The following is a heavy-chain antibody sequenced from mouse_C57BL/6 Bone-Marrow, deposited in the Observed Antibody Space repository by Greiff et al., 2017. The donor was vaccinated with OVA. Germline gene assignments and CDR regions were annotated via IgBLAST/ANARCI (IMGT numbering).Heavy chain of an antibody. CDR3: ARLGFYYGSSLDY. Sequence: VQLQQSGPELVKPGASVKISCKASGYAFSSSWMNWVKQRPGKGLEWIGRLYPGDGDTNYNGKFKGKATLTADKSSSTAYMQLSSLTSEDSAVYFCARLGFYYGSSLDYWGQGTTLTVSS. V-gene: IGHV1-82*01. J-gene: IGHJ2*01. CDR2: LYPGDGDT. CDR1: GYAFSSSW. D-gene: IGHD1-1*01.